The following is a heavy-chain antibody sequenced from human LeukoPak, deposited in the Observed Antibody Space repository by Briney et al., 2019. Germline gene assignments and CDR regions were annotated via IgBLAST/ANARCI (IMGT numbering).Heavy chain of an antibody. CDR2: ISSSSSII. CDR3: ARLTIVGASHFDY. Sequence: PGGSLRLSCAASGFTFSSYSMNWVRQAPGKGLEWVSYISSSSSIIYYADSVKGRFTISRDNAKNSLYLQMNSLRDEDTAVCYCARLTIVGASHFDYWGQGTLVTVSS. CDR1: GFTFSSYS. V-gene: IGHV3-48*02. D-gene: IGHD1-26*01. J-gene: IGHJ4*02.